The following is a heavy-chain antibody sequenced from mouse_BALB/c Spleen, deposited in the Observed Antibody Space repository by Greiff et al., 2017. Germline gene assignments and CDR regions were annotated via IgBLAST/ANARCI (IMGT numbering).Heavy chain of an antibody. CDR1: GFTFSSYT. D-gene: IGHD1-1*01. J-gene: IGHJ3*01. CDR3: ARGDYGSRFAY. CDR2: ISNGGGST. Sequence: EVKLMESGGGLVQPGGSLKLSCAASGFTFSSYTMSWVRQTPEKRLEWVAYISNGGGSTYYPDTVKGRFTISRDNAKNTLYLEMSSLRSEDTAMYYCARGDYGSRFAYWGQGTLVTVSA. V-gene: IGHV5-12-2*01.